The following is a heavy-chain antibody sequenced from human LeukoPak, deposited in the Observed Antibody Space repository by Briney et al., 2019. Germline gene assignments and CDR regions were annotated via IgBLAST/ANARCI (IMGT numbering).Heavy chain of an antibody. D-gene: IGHD6-13*01. CDR2: INPNSGGT. CDR3: IAAAERYYFDY. V-gene: IGHV1-2*02. CDR1: GYTFTGYY. J-gene: IGHJ4*02. Sequence: GASVKVSCKASGYTFTGYYMHWVRQAPGQGLEWMGWINPNSGGTNNAQKFQGRVTMTRDTSISTAYMELSRLRSDDTAVYYCIAAAERYYFDYWGQGTLVTVSS.